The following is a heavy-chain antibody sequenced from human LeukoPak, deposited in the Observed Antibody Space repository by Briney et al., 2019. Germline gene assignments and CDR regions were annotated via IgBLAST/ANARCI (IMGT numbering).Heavy chain of an antibody. V-gene: IGHV4-34*01. Sequence: KPSETLSLTCAVYGGSFSGYYWSWIRQPPGRGLEWIGEINHSGSTNYNPSLKSRVTISVDTSKNQFSLKLSSVTAADTAVYYCARGRVTLGYCSSTSCSTGPFDYWGQGTLVTVSS. CDR1: GGSFSGYY. D-gene: IGHD2-2*01. CDR3: ARGRVTLGYCSSTSCSTGPFDY. J-gene: IGHJ4*02. CDR2: INHSGST.